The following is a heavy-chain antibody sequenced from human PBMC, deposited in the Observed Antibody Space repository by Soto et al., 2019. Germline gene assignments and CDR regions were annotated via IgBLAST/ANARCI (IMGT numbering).Heavy chain of an antibody. CDR2: IYYSGST. Sequence: SETLSLTCTVSGGSISSGGYYWSWIRQHPGKGLEWIGYIYYSGSTYYNPSLKSRVTISVDTSKNQFSLKLSSVTAADTAVYYCARVMEGEYGMDVWGQGTMVTVSS. D-gene: IGHD2-8*01. CDR1: GGSISSGGYY. V-gene: IGHV4-31*03. CDR3: ARVMEGEYGMDV. J-gene: IGHJ6*02.